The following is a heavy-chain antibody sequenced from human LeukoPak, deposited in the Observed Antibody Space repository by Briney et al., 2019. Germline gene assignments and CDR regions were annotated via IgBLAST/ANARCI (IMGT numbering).Heavy chain of an antibody. D-gene: IGHD3-10*01. Sequence: GESLKISCKGSGYTFTSYGISWVRQAPGQGLEWMGWISAYNGNTNYAQKLQGRVTMTTDTSTSTAYMELRSLRSDDTAVYYCARSGSSGRSPFDPWGQGTLVTVSS. CDR3: ARSGSSGRSPFDP. J-gene: IGHJ5*02. V-gene: IGHV1-18*01. CDR1: GYTFTSYG. CDR2: ISAYNGNT.